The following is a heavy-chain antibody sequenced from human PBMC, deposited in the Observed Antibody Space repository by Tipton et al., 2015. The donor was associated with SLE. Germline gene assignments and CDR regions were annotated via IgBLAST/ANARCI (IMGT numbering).Heavy chain of an antibody. D-gene: IGHD4/OR15-4a*01. J-gene: IGHJ6*02. Sequence: SLRLSCVASGFTFSNSAMHWVRQAPGMGLEWVAFISYDGSNRYYADSVKGRSTISRVNSRNSLYLQMNNLRAEDTAVYYCAPVLTGYYGMDVWGQGTTVTVSS. CDR1: GFTFSNSA. CDR3: APVLTGYYGMDV. CDR2: ISYDGSNR. V-gene: IGHV3-30*04.